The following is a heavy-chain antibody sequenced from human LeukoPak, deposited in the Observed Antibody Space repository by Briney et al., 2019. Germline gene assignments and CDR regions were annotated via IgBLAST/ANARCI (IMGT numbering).Heavy chain of an antibody. CDR1: GYTFTSYY. J-gene: IGHJ4*02. CDR3: AAAIAVAGAISPLVY. Sequence: ASVKVSCKASGYTFTSYYMHWVRQAPGQGLEWMGIINPSGGSTSYAQKFQGRVTMTRDTSTSTVYMELSSLRSEDTAVYYCAAAIAVAGAISPLVYWGQGTLVTVSS. CDR2: INPSGGST. V-gene: IGHV1-46*01. D-gene: IGHD6-19*01.